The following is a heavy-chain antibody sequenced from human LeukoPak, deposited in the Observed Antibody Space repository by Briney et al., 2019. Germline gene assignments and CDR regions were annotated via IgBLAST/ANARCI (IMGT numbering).Heavy chain of an antibody. CDR2: VSGNGDTT. CDR1: GITFSSHA. CDR3: ARDLEDSSPFGAFDM. J-gene: IGHJ3*02. Sequence: GGSLRLSCSVSGITFSSHAMHWVRQAPGKRLEYISGVSGNGDTTYYADSVKGRITISRDNSKSTLYLQMSSLRAEDTAVYYCARDLEDSSPFGAFDMWGQGTMVTVSS. D-gene: IGHD3-22*01. V-gene: IGHV3-64D*06.